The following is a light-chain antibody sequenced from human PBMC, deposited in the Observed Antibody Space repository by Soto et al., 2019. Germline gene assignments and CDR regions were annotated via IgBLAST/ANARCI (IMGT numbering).Light chain of an antibody. CDR3: AAWDDSLSGRV. V-gene: IGLV1-47*01. CDR1: TSNIGSNY. J-gene: IGLJ2*01. Sequence: QSVLTQPPSASGTPGQRVTISCSGSTSNIGSNYVYWYQQLPGTAPKLLIYMNNQRPSGVPDRFSGSESGTSASLAISGLRSEDEADYYCAAWDDSLSGRVFGGGTKLNVL. CDR2: MNN.